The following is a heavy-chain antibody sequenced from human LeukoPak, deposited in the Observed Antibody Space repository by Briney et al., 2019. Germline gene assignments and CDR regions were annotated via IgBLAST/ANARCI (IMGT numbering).Heavy chain of an antibody. V-gene: IGHV3-23*01. J-gene: IGHJ4*02. CDR2: ISSSGVTT. Sequence: ETLSLTCTVSGGSISSYYWSWVRQAPGKGLEWISTISSSGVTTYYADSVKGRFTISRDNSKNTLYLQMNSLRGEDTAVYYCAKAPANYVDTAMGTFDYWGQGTLVTVSS. D-gene: IGHD5-18*01. CDR3: AKAPANYVDTAMGTFDY. CDR1: GGSISSYY.